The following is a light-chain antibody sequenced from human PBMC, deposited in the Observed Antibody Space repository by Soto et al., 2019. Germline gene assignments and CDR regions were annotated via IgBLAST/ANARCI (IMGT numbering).Light chain of an antibody. V-gene: IGLV2-14*01. CDR2: AVT. CDR1: SSDVGGYNY. Sequence: QSVLTQPASVSGSPGQSITISCTGTSSDVGGYNYVSWYQQHPGKAPKLMIYAVTDRPSGVSNRFSGSKSANTASLTISGLQADDEAHYYCTSYTSDNRSYVFGTGTKVTVL. J-gene: IGLJ1*01. CDR3: TSYTSDNRSYV.